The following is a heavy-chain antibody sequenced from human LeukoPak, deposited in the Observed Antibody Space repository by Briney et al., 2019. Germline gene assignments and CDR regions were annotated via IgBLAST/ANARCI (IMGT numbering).Heavy chain of an antibody. Sequence: SETLSLTCAVYGGSFSGYYWSWIRQPPGKGLEWIGEINHSGSTNYNPSLKSRVTISVDTSKNQFSLKLSSVTAADTAVYYCARDRKRLLRSSGPTILGYWGQGTLVTVSS. V-gene: IGHV4-34*01. CDR3: ARDRKRLLRSSGPTILGY. J-gene: IGHJ4*02. D-gene: IGHD6-19*01. CDR2: INHSGST. CDR1: GGSFSGYY.